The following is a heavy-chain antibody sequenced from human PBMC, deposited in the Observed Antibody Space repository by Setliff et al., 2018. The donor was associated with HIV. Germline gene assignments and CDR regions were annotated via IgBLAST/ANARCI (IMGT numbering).Heavy chain of an antibody. CDR3: ARLVSRRAGVDY. V-gene: IGHV3-30*07. J-gene: IGHJ4*02. CDR2: MSYDGNNK. D-gene: IGHD4-17*01. Sequence: PGGSLRLSCAASGFIFSSYAMHWVRQAPGKGLEWVAVMSYDGNNKYCADSVKGRFTISRDNSKNTLFLQMNSLRLEDTAVYYCARLVSRRAGVDYWGQGTQVTVSS. CDR1: GFIFSSYA.